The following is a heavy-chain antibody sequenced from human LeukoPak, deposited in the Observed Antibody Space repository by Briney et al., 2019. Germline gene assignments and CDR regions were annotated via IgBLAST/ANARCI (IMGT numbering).Heavy chain of an antibody. CDR3: ARAYQLLYYFDY. CDR2: IKQDGSEK. CDR1: GFTFSSYW. Sequence: GESLKISCAAAGFTFSSYWMSWVRQAPGKGLEWVANIKQDGSEKYYVDSVKGRFTISRDNAKNSLYLQMNSLRAEDTAVYYCARAYQLLYYFDYWGQGTLVTVSS. J-gene: IGHJ4*02. D-gene: IGHD2-2*01. V-gene: IGHV3-7*01.